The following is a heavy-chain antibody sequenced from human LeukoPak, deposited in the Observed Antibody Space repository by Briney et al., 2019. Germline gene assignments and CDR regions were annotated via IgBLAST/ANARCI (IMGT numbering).Heavy chain of an antibody. CDR3: ARAIYCSGGSCSHFDY. CDR1: GYTFTSYA. J-gene: IGHJ4*02. CDR2: INAGNGNT. D-gene: IGHD2-15*01. Sequence: GASVKVSCKASGYTFTSYAMHWVRQAPGQRLEWMGWINAGNGNTKYSQKFQGRVTITRDTSASTAYMELSSLRSEDTAVYYCARAIYCSGGSCSHFDYWGQGTLVTVSS. V-gene: IGHV1-3*01.